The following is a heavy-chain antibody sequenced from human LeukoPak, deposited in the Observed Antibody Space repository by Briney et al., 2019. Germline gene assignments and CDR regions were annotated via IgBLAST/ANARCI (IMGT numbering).Heavy chain of an antibody. Sequence: GASVKVSCKASGYTFTGYYMHWVRQAPGQGLEWVGWISTYNGNTNYAQKLQGRVTMTTDTSTSTAYMELRSLRSDDTAVYYCARDEGYYDSSGYYRFDYWGQGTLVTVSS. CDR2: ISTYNGNT. D-gene: IGHD3-22*01. CDR3: ARDEGYYDSSGYYRFDY. J-gene: IGHJ4*02. V-gene: IGHV1-18*04. CDR1: GYTFTGYY.